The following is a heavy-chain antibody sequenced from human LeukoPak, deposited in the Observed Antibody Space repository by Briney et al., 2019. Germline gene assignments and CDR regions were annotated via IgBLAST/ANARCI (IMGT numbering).Heavy chain of an antibody. V-gene: IGHV4-30-4*08. J-gene: IGHJ4*02. Sequence: LQTLSLTCTVSGGSISSGDYYWSWIRQPPGKGLEWIGYIYYSGSTYYNPSLKSGVTISVDTSKNQFSLKLSSVTGSDTAVSCCAESSKWDPDGFDYSGQGTLVTVSS. D-gene: IGHD1-26*01. CDR2: IYYSGST. CDR1: GGSISSGDYY. CDR3: AESSKWDPDGFDY.